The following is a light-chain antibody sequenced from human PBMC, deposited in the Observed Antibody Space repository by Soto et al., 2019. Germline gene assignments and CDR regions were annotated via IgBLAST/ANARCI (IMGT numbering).Light chain of an antibody. CDR2: EVN. CDR3: SSYSKATFPLVA. Sequence: QSALTQPASVSGSPEQSVTISCTGTSSDIGADNYVSWYQHHPDKTPKLVIFEVNYRPTGISHRFSASKSGNTASLTISGHDDDDAAFYYCSSYSKATFPLVAFGAGTKLTVL. CDR1: SSDIGADNY. J-gene: IGLJ2*01. V-gene: IGLV2-14*01.